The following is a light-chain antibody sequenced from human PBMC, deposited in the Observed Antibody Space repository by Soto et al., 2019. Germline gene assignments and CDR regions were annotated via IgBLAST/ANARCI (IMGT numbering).Light chain of an antibody. CDR3: QSYDTSLSGSV. Sequence: QSVLTQPPSVSGAPGQRVTISCTGSSSNIGAGYDVHWYQQLPGTAPKLLICGNTNRPSGVSDRFSGSKSGTSASLAITGLQAEGGGDYYCQSYDTSLSGSVFGGGTQLTVL. J-gene: IGLJ7*01. CDR2: GNT. V-gene: IGLV1-40*01. CDR1: SSNIGAGYD.